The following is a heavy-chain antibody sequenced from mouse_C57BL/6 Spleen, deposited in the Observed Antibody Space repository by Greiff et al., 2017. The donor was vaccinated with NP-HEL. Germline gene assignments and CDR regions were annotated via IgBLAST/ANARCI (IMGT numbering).Heavy chain of an antibody. CDR3: ARGKRDYYGSRAWFAY. D-gene: IGHD1-1*01. V-gene: IGHV5-4*03. J-gene: IGHJ3*01. CDR1: GFTFSSYA. CDR2: ISDGGSYT. Sequence: EVKLVESGGGLVKPGGSLKLSCAASGFTFSSYAMSWVRQTPEKRLEWVATISDGGSYTYYPDNVKGRFTISRDNAKNNLYLQMSHLKSEDTAMYYCARGKRDYYGSRAWFAYWGQGTLVTVSA.